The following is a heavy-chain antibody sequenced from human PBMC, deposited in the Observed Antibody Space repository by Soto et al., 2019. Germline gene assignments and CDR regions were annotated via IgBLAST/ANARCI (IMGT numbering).Heavy chain of an antibody. J-gene: IGHJ5*02. CDR2: IYYSGST. CDR3: ARLLNLGYCSGGSCYSWDNWFDP. CDR1: GGSISSSSYY. D-gene: IGHD2-15*01. Sequence: SETLSLTCTVSGGSISSSSYYWGWIRQPPGKGLEWIGSIYYSGSTYYNPSLKSRVTISVDTSKNQFSLKLSSVTAADTAVYYCARLLNLGYCSGGSCYSWDNWFDPRGQGTLVT. V-gene: IGHV4-39*01.